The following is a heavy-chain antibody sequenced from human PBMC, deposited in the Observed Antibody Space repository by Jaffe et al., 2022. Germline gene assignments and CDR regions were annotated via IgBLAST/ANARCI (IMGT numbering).Heavy chain of an antibody. CDR1: GFTFSSYG. V-gene: IGHV3-30*02. CDR3: AKDRRVTTLHTSAFDI. D-gene: IGHD4-4*01. J-gene: IGHJ3*02. Sequence: QVQLVESGGGVVQPGGSLRLSCAASGFTFSSYGMHWVRQAPGKGLEWVAFIRYDGSNKYYADSVKGRFTISRDNSKNTLYLQMNSLRAEDTAVYYCAKDRRVTTLHTSAFDIWGQGTMVTVSS. CDR2: IRYDGSNK.